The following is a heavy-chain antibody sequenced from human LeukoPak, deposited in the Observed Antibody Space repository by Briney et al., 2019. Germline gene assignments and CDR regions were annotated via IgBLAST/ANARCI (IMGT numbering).Heavy chain of an antibody. V-gene: IGHV4-61*02. CDR1: GDSITNGNFY. CDR2: IYTSGST. Sequence: SQTLSLTCTVSGDSITNGNFYWSWIRQPAGKGLEWIGRIYTSGSTNYNPSLKSRVTISVDTSKNRFSLKLSSVTAADTAVYYCAGEGTYYYDSSGYRDYWGQGTLVTVSS. J-gene: IGHJ4*02. CDR3: AGEGTYYYDSSGYRDY. D-gene: IGHD3-22*01.